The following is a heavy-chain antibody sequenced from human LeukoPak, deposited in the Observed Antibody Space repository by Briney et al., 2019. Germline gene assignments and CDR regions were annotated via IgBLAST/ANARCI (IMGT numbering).Heavy chain of an antibody. CDR3: ARGEGWSHNSYYFDY. Sequence: GGSLRLSCAASGFTFSSYGMHWVRQAPGKGLEWVAVISYDGSNKYYADSVKGRFTISRDNSKNSLYLRMNSLRAEDTALYYCARGEGWSHNSYYFDYWGQGTLVTVSS. CDR2: ISYDGSNK. V-gene: IGHV3-30*03. CDR1: GFTFSSYG. J-gene: IGHJ4*02. D-gene: IGHD2-15*01.